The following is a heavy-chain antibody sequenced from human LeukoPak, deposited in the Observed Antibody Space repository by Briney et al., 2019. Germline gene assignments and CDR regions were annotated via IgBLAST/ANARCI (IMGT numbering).Heavy chain of an antibody. Sequence: ASVKVSCKAAGYRFTSFRFTWVRQAPGQGLEWMGWISAYNGDTHYAQRFQGRVTMTTHTSTTTAYMELRSLRSDDTAVYYCAREGSGSYSPYWGQGTLVTVSS. CDR2: ISAYNGDT. V-gene: IGHV1-18*01. CDR1: GYRFTSFR. D-gene: IGHD1-26*01. J-gene: IGHJ4*02. CDR3: AREGSGSYSPY.